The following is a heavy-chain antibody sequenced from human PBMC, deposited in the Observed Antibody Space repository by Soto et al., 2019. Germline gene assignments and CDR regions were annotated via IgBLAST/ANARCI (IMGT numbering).Heavy chain of an antibody. CDR1: GFTFSNAW. V-gene: IGHV3-15*07. J-gene: IGHJ4*02. CDR2: IKSKTDGGTT. Sequence: EVQLVESGGGLVKPGGSLRLSCAASGFTFSNAWMNWVRQAPGKGLEWVGHIKSKTDGGTTDYAAPVKGRFTISRDDSKNTLYLQMNSLKTEDTAVYYCTTDGHVSFGYYWGQGTLVTVSS. D-gene: IGHD3-22*01. CDR3: TTDGHVSFGYY.